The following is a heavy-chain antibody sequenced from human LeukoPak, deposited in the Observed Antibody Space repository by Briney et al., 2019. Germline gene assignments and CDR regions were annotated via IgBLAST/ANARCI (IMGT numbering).Heavy chain of an antibody. CDR3: ATHLINDYYDSSLGDY. J-gene: IGHJ4*02. CDR2: FDPEDGET. CDR1: GYTLTELS. D-gene: IGHD3-22*01. Sequence: GASVKVSCKVSGYTLTELSMHWVRQAPGKGLEWMGGFDPEDGETIYAQKFQGRVTMTEDTSTDTAYMELSSLRSEDTAVYYCATHLINDYYDSSLGDYWGQGTLVTVSS. V-gene: IGHV1-24*01.